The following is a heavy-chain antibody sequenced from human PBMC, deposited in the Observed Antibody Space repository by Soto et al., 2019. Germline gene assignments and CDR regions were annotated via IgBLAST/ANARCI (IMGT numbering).Heavy chain of an antibody. CDR1: GFMFSRYA. D-gene: IGHD6-19*01. J-gene: IGHJ4*02. Sequence: QVQLVESGGRVVQPGGSLRLSCAASGFMFSRYAIHWVRQAPGKGLEWVAVISKDGSVKYYADSVRGRFSISRDKSKNTVYLEMNSLRAEDTAIYYCAKDGLVRGSYFDSWGQGTLVTVSS. CDR2: ISKDGSVK. CDR3: AKDGLVRGSYFDS. V-gene: IGHV3-30-3*01.